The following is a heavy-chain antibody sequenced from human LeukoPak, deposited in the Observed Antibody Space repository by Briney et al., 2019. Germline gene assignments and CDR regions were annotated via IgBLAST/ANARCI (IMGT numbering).Heavy chain of an antibody. V-gene: IGHV3-9*03. D-gene: IGHD2-2*01. J-gene: IGHJ4*02. CDR1: GFTFDDYA. CDR3: AKAGYCSSTSCYFDY. CDR2: ISWNSGSI. Sequence: PGRSLRLSCAASGFTFDDYAMHWVRQAPGKGLEWVSGISWNSGSIGYADSVKGRFTISRDNAKNSLYLQMNSLRAEDMALYYCAKAGYCSSTSCYFDYWGQGTPVTVSS.